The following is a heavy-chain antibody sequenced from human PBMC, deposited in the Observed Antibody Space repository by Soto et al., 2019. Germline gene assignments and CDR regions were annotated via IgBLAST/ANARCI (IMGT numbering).Heavy chain of an antibody. D-gene: IGHD6-13*01. J-gene: IGHJ4*02. V-gene: IGHV2-5*02. CDR1: GFSLSTSGVG. Sequence: SGPTLVNPTQTLTLTCTFSGFSLSTSGVGVGWIRQPPGKALEWLALIYWDDDKRYSPSLKSRLTITKDTSKNQVVLTMTNMDPVDTATYYCAHSKKEDSSSWSMFDYWGQGTLVTVSS. CDR2: IYWDDDK. CDR3: AHSKKEDSSSWSMFDY.